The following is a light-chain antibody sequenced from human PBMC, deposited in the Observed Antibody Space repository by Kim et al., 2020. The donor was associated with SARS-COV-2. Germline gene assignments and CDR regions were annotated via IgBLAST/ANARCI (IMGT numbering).Light chain of an antibody. Sequence: PGEIAPLSCRAIRVVSGSVDWYHQNRGQAPRHLIYDASNRATGIPARCSGSGSGTDFTLTISRLEPEDFAVYYCQQRSNWPPYTFGQGTKLDI. CDR2: DAS. J-gene: IGKJ2*01. V-gene: IGKV3-11*01. CDR1: RVVSGS. CDR3: QQRSNWPPYT.